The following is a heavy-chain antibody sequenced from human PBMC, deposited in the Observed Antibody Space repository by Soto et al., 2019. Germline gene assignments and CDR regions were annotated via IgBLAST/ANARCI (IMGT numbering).Heavy chain of an antibody. CDR1: GFTFSSDG. CDR3: AKKVNSGSGSQFFDY. J-gene: IGHJ4*02. V-gene: IGHV3-30*18. Sequence: GGSLRLSCAASGFTFSSDGMHWFRQAPAKGLEWVAVISYDDDTTYYADSVRGRFTISRDNSKNTLFLQMNSLRAEDTAIYYCAKKVNSGSGSQFFDYWGQGTLVTVSS. D-gene: IGHD3-10*01. CDR2: ISYDDDTT.